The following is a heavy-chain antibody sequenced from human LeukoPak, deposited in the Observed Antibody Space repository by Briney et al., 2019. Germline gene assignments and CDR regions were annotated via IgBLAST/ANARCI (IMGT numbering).Heavy chain of an antibody. V-gene: IGHV3-21*01. Sequence: GGSLRLSCAASGFTFSSYSMNWIRQAPGKGPEWVSSISSSTSYIYYADSVKGRFTISKDNAKNSLYLQMDSLRAEDTAVYYCARAGGSTVSHSDYWGQGTLVTVSS. CDR3: ARAGGSTVSHSDY. CDR2: ISSSTSYI. D-gene: IGHD4-17*01. J-gene: IGHJ4*02. CDR1: GFTFSSYS.